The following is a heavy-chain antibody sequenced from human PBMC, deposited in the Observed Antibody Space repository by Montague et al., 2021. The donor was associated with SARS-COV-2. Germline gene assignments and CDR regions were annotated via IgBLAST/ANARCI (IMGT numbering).Heavy chain of an antibody. D-gene: IGHD6-19*01. V-gene: IGHV4-34*01. CDR2: INHSGST. Sequence: ETLSLSCAVYGGSFSGYYWSWIRQPPGKGLEWIGEINHSGSTNYNPSLKSRVTISVDTSKNQFSLKLSSVTAADTAVYYCARGSRQWLVRPPHYYYFDYWGQGTLVTVSS. CDR1: GGSFSGYY. CDR3: ARGSRQWLVRPPHYYYFDY. J-gene: IGHJ4*02.